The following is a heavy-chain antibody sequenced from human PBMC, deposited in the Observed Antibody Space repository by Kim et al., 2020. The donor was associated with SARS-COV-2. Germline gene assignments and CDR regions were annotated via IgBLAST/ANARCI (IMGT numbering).Heavy chain of an antibody. D-gene: IGHD2-2*01. Sequence: APVKGRFTISRDDSKNTLYLQMNSLKTEDTAVYYCTTGSRHYYYYGMDVWGQGTTVTVSS. J-gene: IGHJ6*02. CDR3: TTGSRHYYYYGMDV. V-gene: IGHV3-15*01.